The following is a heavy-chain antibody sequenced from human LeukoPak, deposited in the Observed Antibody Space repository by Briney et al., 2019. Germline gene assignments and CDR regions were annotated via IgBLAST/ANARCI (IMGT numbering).Heavy chain of an antibody. D-gene: IGHD3-3*01. CDR2: INPSGGST. CDR1: GYTFTSYY. CDR3: ARGPPFYDFWSGSVWFDP. J-gene: IGHJ5*02. Sequence: ASVKVSCKASGYTFTSYYMHWVRQAPGQGLEWMGIINPSGGSTSYAQKFQGRVTMTRNTSISTAYMELSSLRSEDTAVYYCARGPPFYDFWSGSVWFDPWGQGTLVTVSS. V-gene: IGHV1-46*01.